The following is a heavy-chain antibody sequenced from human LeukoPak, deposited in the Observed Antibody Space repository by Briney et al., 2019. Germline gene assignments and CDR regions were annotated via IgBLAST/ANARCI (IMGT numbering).Heavy chain of an antibody. CDR2: IYSSGST. D-gene: IGHD6-19*01. V-gene: IGHV4-4*07. CDR3: ARPRSSSGWDGDFDS. CDR1: GGSISNYY. Sequence: SETLSLTCTVSGGSISNYYWSWIRQPAGKGLEWIGRIYSSGSTNYNPSLKSRVTMSVDTSKNQFSLKLSSVTAADTAVYYCARPRSSSGWDGDFDSWGQGTLVTVSS. J-gene: IGHJ4*02.